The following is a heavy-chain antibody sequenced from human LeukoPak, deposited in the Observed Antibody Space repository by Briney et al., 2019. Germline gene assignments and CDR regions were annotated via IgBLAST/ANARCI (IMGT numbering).Heavy chain of an antibody. D-gene: IGHD6-19*01. V-gene: IGHV3-66*01. CDR3: ARASGYSSGWLEWYFDL. J-gene: IGHJ2*01. CDR1: GFTVSSNY. CDR2: IYSGGST. Sequence: GGSLRLSCAASGFTVSSNYMSWVRQAPGKGLEWVSVIYSGGSTYYADSVKGRFTISRDNSKNTLYLQMNSLRAEDTAVYYCARASGYSSGWLEWYFDLWGRGTLVTVSS.